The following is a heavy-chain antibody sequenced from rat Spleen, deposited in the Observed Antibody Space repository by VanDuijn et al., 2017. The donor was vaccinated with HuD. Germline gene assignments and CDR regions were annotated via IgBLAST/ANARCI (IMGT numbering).Heavy chain of an antibody. CDR3: IRERYGNPASYYFDY. CDR2: IWGNGNT. Sequence: QVQLKESGPGLVQPSQTLSLTCTVSGFSLISYGVNWVRQPPGKGLEWMGGIWGNGNTNYTSALKSRLSISRDTSKSQVFLKMNSLQTEDTAIYFCIRERYGNPASYYFDYWGQGVMVTVSS. V-gene: IGHV2-13*01. D-gene: IGHD1-7*01. J-gene: IGHJ2*01. CDR1: GFSLISYG.